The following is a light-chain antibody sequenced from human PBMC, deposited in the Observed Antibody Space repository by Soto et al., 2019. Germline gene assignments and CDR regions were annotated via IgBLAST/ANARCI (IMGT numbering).Light chain of an antibody. V-gene: IGKV1-13*02. J-gene: IGKJ5*01. CDR2: DAS. CDR1: QGISSG. CDR3: QQHGTSPIT. Sequence: AIQLTQSPSSLSASVGDRVTITCRASQGISSGLAWYQQKPGKAPKLLIYDASSLESGVPSRFSGSGSGTDFTLPISRRDPGDFAVYSCQQHGTSPITFGQGTRREF.